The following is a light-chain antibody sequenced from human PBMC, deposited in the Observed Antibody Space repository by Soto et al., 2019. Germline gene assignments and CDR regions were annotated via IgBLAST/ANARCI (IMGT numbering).Light chain of an antibody. Sequence: QAVVTQEPSLTVSPGGTVTLTCGSSPGAVTNGHYPYWFEQKPGQAPRTLIYDTTNRHSWTPARFSGYHLGGKADLNLSRAQPEDEAEYYCLLSYNGPYVFATGTKVTVL. CDR3: LLSYNGPYV. CDR1: PGAVTNGHY. J-gene: IGLJ1*01. V-gene: IGLV7-46*01. CDR2: DTT.